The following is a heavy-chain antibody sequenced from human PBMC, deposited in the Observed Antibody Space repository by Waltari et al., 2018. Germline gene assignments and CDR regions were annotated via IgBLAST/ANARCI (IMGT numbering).Heavy chain of an antibody. CDR1: GGSFSGYY. CDR2: INQSGST. D-gene: IGHD6-19*01. J-gene: IGHJ4*02. Sequence: QVQLQQWGAGLLKPSETLSLTCVVYGGSFSGYYWRWIRQSPGKGLEGIGEINQSGSTHYDPSLKSRVTISVDTSKNQCSLTVSSVTAADTAVYYCARGGQWKFDYWGQGTLVTVSS. CDR3: ARGGQWKFDY. V-gene: IGHV4-34*01.